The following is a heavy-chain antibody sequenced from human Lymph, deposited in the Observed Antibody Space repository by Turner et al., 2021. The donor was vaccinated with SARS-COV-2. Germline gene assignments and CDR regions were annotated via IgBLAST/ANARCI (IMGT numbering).Heavy chain of an antibody. CDR2: ISSSSSYI. CDR1: GFTFSTYS. CDR3: ARDIPTTADYFDY. V-gene: IGHV3-21*01. Sequence: EVQLVESGGGLVKPGGSLRLSCEASGFTFSTYSMNWVRQAPGKGPEWISSISSSSSYIYYADSVKGRFTISRDDAKNSLYLQMNSLRAEDTAVYYCARDIPTTADYFDYWGQGTLVTVSS. J-gene: IGHJ4*02. D-gene: IGHD4-17*01.